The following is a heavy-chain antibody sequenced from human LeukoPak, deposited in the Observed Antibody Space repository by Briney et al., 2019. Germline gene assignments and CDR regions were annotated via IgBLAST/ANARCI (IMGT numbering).Heavy chain of an antibody. CDR1: GGSISSYY. Sequence: SETLSLTCTVSGGSISSYYWSWIRQPPGKGLEWIGYIYYSGSTNYNPSLKSRVTISVDTSKNQFSLKLSSVTAAVTAVYYCARFSTAMVIDYWGQGTLVTVSS. CDR2: IYYSGST. J-gene: IGHJ4*02. V-gene: IGHV4-59*01. CDR3: ARFSTAMVIDY. D-gene: IGHD5-18*01.